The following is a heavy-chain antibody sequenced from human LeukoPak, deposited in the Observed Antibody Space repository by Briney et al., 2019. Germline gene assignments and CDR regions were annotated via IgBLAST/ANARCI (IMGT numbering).Heavy chain of an antibody. Sequence: PGGSLRLPCAASGFTFSSYAMSWVRQAPGKGLEWVSAISGSGGSTYYADSVKGRFTISRDNSKNTLYLQMNSLRAEDTAVYYCAKRVAARPYYYYYMDVWGKGTTVTVSS. D-gene: IGHD6-6*01. CDR2: ISGSGGST. J-gene: IGHJ6*03. CDR3: AKRVAARPYYYYYMDV. CDR1: GFTFSSYA. V-gene: IGHV3-23*01.